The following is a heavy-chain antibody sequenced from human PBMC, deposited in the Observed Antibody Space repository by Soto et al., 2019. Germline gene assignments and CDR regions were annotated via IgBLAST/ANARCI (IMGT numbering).Heavy chain of an antibody. CDR2: IYYSGPT. CDR1: GGSISSGGYY. D-gene: IGHD3-10*02. V-gene: IGHV4-31*03. Sequence: SETLSLTCSVSGGSISSGGYYWSWIRQHPGKGLEWIGYIYYSGPTYYNPSLKSRVTISVDTSKNQFSLKLSSVTAADTAVYYCARAIFGSSDYWGQGTLVTVSS. J-gene: IGHJ4*02. CDR3: ARAIFGSSDY.